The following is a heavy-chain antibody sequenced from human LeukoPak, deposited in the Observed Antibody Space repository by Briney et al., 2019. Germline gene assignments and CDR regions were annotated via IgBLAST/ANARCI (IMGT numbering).Heavy chain of an antibody. Sequence: VASVKVSCKASGGTFSSYAISWVRQAPGQGLEWMGGIIPIFGTANYAQKSQGRVTITADESTSTAYMELSSLRSEDTAVYYCARDVSVAGPSPNFGYWGQGTLVTVSS. D-gene: IGHD6-19*01. CDR2: IIPIFGTA. V-gene: IGHV1-69*13. CDR3: ARDVSVAGPSPNFGY. J-gene: IGHJ4*02. CDR1: GGTFSSYA.